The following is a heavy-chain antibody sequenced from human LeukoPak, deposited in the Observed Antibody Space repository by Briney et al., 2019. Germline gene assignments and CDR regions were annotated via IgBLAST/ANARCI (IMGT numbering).Heavy chain of an antibody. CDR3: ARAATVPRVFDY. Sequence: ASVKVSCKASGYTFTSYYMHWVRQPPGQGLEWMGIINPSGGSTSYAQKFQGRVTMTRDTSTSTVYMELSSLRSEDTAVYYCARAATVPRVFDYWGQGTLVTVSS. V-gene: IGHV1-46*01. CDR1: GYTFTSYY. D-gene: IGHD4-17*01. CDR2: INPSGGST. J-gene: IGHJ4*02.